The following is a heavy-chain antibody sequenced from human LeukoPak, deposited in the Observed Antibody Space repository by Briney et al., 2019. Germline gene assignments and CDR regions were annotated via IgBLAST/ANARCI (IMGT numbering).Heavy chain of an antibody. D-gene: IGHD3-22*01. V-gene: IGHV3-30*18. CDR1: GFTFSSYG. Sequence: PGGSLRLSCAASGFTFSSYGMHWVRQAPGKWLEWVAVISYDGSNKYYADSVKGRFTISRDNSKNTLYLQMNSLRAEDTAVYYCAKDSSGSPGYWGQGTLVTVSS. CDR3: AKDSSGSPGY. CDR2: ISYDGSNK. J-gene: IGHJ4*02.